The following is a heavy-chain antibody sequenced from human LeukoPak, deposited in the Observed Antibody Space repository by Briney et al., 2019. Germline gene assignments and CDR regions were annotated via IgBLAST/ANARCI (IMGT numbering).Heavy chain of an antibody. Sequence: GESLKISCKGSGYSFTTYWIGWVRQMPGKGLEWMGVIYPGDSDTRYSPSFQGQVTISVDKSISTAYLQWSSLKASDTAMYYCARHFGYCSSTSCYALPIDYWGQGTQVTVSS. CDR1: GYSFTTYW. J-gene: IGHJ4*02. CDR3: ARHFGYCSSTSCYALPIDY. D-gene: IGHD2-2*03. V-gene: IGHV5-51*01. CDR2: IYPGDSDT.